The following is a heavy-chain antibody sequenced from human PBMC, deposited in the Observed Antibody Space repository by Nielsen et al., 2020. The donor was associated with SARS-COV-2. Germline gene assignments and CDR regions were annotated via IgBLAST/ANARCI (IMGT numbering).Heavy chain of an antibody. J-gene: IGHJ6*02. Sequence: GESLKISCAASGFTFSSYSMNWVRQAPGKGLEWVAVISYDGSNKYYADSVKGRFTISRDNSKNTLYLQMNSLRAEDTAVYYCARMVRGGGMDVWGQGTTVTVSS. CDR2: ISYDGSNK. V-gene: IGHV3-30*03. D-gene: IGHD3-10*01. CDR3: ARMVRGGGMDV. CDR1: GFTFSSYS.